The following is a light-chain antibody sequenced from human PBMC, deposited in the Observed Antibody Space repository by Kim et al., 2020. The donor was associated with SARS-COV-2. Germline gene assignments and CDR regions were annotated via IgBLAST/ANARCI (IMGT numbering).Light chain of an antibody. CDR1: QSVSSY. CDR2: NAS. Sequence: SPGERATLSCRASQSVSSYLAWYQYKPGQAPRLLIYNASTRATGIPARFSGSGSGTDFTLTISSLEPDDFAVYYCQQRSNWPPRYTFGQGTKLEI. J-gene: IGKJ2*01. CDR3: QQRSNWPPRYT. V-gene: IGKV3-11*01.